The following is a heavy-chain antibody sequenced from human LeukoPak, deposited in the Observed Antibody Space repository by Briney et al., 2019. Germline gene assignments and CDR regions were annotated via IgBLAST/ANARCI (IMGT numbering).Heavy chain of an antibody. V-gene: IGHV1-69*01. D-gene: IGHD5-24*01. CDR1: GGTFSSYA. CDR3: ARDRSEGYNHLPS. J-gene: IGHJ5*02. Sequence: SVKVSCKASGGTFSSYAISWVRQAPGQGLEWMGGIIPTFGTANYAQKFQGRVTITADESTSTAYMELSSLRSEDTAVYYCARDRSEGYNHLPSWGQGTLVTVSS. CDR2: IIPTFGTA.